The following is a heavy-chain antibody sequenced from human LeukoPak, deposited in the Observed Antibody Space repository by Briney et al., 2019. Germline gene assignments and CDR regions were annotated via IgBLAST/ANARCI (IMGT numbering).Heavy chain of an antibody. CDR3: ARVGYYDFWSGYSRWRYFDY. J-gene: IGHJ4*02. CDR1: GGSFSGYY. V-gene: IGHV4-34*09. Sequence: PSETLSLTCAVYGGSFSGYYWSWIRQPPGKGLEWIGEINHSGSTNYNPSLKSRVTISVDTSKNQFSLKLSSVTAADTAVYYCARVGYYDFWSGYSRWRYFDYWGQGTLVTVSS. CDR2: INHSGST. D-gene: IGHD3-3*01.